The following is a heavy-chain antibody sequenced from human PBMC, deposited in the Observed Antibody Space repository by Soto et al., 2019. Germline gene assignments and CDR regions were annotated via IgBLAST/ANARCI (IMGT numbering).Heavy chain of an antibody. Sequence: GGSLRLSCAASGFTFSSYAMSWVRQAPGKGLEWVSAISGSGGSTYYADSVKGRFTISRDNAKNTLYLQMNSLRAEDTAVYYCARRAYCSGGSCYSRYYYYMDVWGKGTTVTVSS. CDR2: ISGSGGST. CDR1: GFTFSSYA. J-gene: IGHJ6*03. CDR3: ARRAYCSGGSCYSRYYYYMDV. D-gene: IGHD2-15*01. V-gene: IGHV3-23*01.